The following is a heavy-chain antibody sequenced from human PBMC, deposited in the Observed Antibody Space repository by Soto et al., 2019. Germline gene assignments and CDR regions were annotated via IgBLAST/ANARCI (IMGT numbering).Heavy chain of an antibody. J-gene: IGHJ4*02. V-gene: IGHV3-23*01. CDR3: AKDYSYDSSGVLDS. CDR2: ISDIGDIT. Sequence: EVQLLESGGGLIEPGGSLRLSCAASEFTFSSYAMSWVRQAPGEGLEWVSAISDIGDITYYADSVKGRFTISRDNSKNTLFLQMDSLRPEDTAVYFCAKDYSYDSSGVLDSWGQGTLVTVSS. D-gene: IGHD3-22*01. CDR1: EFTFSSYA.